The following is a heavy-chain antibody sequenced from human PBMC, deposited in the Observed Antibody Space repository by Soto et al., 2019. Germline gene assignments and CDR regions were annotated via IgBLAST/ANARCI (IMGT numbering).Heavy chain of an antibody. J-gene: IGHJ4*02. V-gene: IGHV1-8*01. D-gene: IGHD4-17*01. CDR3: AKDLYPYGDPYFDY. Sequence: ASVKVSCKASGYTFTSYDISWVRQATGQGLEWMGWMSPSSGTTGFVQKFQGRVTVTRDTSISTAYMEVTSLTSEDTAVYYCAKDLYPYGDPYFDYWGQGTLVTVSS. CDR2: MSPSSGTT. CDR1: GYTFTSYD.